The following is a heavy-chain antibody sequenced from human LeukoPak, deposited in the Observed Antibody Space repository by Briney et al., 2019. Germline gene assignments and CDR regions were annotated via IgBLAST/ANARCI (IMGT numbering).Heavy chain of an antibody. CDR3: AKGAGYSGSYGLVDY. CDR1: GFTFSSYG. V-gene: IGHV3-23*01. D-gene: IGHD1-26*01. J-gene: IGHJ4*02. Sequence: GGSLRLSCAASGFTFSSYGMHWVRQAPGKGLEWVSAISGSGGSTYYADSVKGRFTISRDNSKNTLYLQMNSLRAEDTAVYYCAKGAGYSGSYGLVDYWGQGTLVTVSS. CDR2: ISGSGGST.